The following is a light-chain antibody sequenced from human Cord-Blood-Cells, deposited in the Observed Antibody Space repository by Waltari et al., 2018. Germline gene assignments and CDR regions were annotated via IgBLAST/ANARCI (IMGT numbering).Light chain of an antibody. Sequence: DIQMTQPPSSLSASVEARVTITCRASQSISSYLNWYQQKPGKAPKLLIYAASSLQSGVPSRFSGSGSGTDFTLTISSLQPEDFATYYCQQSYSTPPFTFGPGTKVDIK. V-gene: IGKV1-39*01. CDR1: QSISSY. CDR3: QQSYSTPPFT. CDR2: AAS. J-gene: IGKJ3*01.